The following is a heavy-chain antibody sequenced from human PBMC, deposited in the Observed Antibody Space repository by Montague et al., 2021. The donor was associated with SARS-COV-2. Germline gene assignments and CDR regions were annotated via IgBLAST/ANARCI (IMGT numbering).Heavy chain of an antibody. CDR1: GLTFSSYD. Sequence: SLRLSCAASGLTFSSYDFHWVRQGTGKGLEWVSAVDTAGDPYYADSVKGRFTISRENAKNYVYLQLDSLRAGDTAVYYCARGVKSTIRVIITKRTTLPRGNMDVWGQGTAVIVSS. CDR3: ARGVKSTIRVIITKRTTLPRGNMDV. V-gene: IGHV3-13*05. J-gene: IGHJ6*02. CDR2: VDTAGDP. D-gene: IGHD3-10*01.